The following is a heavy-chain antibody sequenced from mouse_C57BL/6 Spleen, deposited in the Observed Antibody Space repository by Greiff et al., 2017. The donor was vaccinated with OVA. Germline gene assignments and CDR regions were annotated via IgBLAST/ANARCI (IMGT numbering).Heavy chain of an antibody. CDR3: ARGGVYGNYVGSWYFDY. CDR1: GYTFTSYW. CDR2: INPSNGGT. V-gene: IGHV1-53*01. J-gene: IGHJ2*01. Sequence: VQLQQPGTELVKPGASVKLSCKASGYTFTSYWMHWVKQRPGQGLEWIGNINPSNGGTNYNEKFKSKATLTVDKSSSTAYMQLRRRTSESSAVSYCARGGVYGNYVGSWYFDYWGQGTTLTVSS. D-gene: IGHD2-1*01.